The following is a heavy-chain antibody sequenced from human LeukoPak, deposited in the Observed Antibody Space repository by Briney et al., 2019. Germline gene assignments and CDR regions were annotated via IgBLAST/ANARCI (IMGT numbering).Heavy chain of an antibody. CDR1: GFTFSSYG. Sequence: GGSLRLSCAASGFTFSSYGMHWVRQAPGKGLEWVAVISYDGSNKYYADSVKGRFTISRDNSKNTLYLQMNSLRAEDTAVYYCAKDLINYYHGMDVCGQGTTVTVSS. CDR2: ISYDGSNK. J-gene: IGHJ6*02. V-gene: IGHV3-30*18. CDR3: AKDLINYYHGMDV.